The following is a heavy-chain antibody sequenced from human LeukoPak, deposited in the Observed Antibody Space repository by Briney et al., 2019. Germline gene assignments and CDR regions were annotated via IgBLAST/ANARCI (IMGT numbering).Heavy chain of an antibody. CDR3: ASACSGGSCYLDY. CDR1: GFTFSSYG. CDR2: IWYDGSNK. J-gene: IGHJ4*02. D-gene: IGHD2-15*01. V-gene: IGHV3-33*01. Sequence: GGSLRLSCAASGFTFSSYGMHWVRQAPGKGLEWVAVIWYDGSNKYYADSVKGRFPISRDNSKNTLYLQMNSLRAEDTAVYYCASACSGGSCYLDYWGQGTLVTVSS.